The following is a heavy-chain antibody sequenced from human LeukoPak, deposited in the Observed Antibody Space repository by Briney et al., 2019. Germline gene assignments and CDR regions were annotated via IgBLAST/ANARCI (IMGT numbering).Heavy chain of an antibody. V-gene: IGHV4-4*02. J-gene: IGHJ4*02. D-gene: IGHD5-18*01. CDR2: IYHSGST. CDR3: ARIGVDTAMVISRREYYFDY. Sequence: SETLSLTCTVSGGSISSSNWWSWVRQPPGKGLEWIGEIYHSGSTNYNPSLKSRVTISVDKSKNQFSLKLSSVTAADTAVYYCARIGVDTAMVISRREYYFDYWGQGTLVTVSS. CDR1: GGSISSSNW.